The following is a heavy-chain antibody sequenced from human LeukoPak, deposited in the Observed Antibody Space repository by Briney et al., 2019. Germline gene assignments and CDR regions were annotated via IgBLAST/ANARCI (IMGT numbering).Heavy chain of an antibody. CDR2: IYYSGST. CDR1: GGSISSYY. V-gene: IGHV4-59*01. D-gene: IGHD3-10*01. CDR3: ARGWGSGSYPTYYYYYYMDV. Sequence: SETLSLTCTVSGGSISSYYWSWIRQPPGKGLEWIGYIYYSGSTNYNPSLKSRVTISVDTSKNQFSLKLSSVTAADTAVYYCARGWGSGSYPTYYYYYYMDVWGKGTTVTVSS. J-gene: IGHJ6*03.